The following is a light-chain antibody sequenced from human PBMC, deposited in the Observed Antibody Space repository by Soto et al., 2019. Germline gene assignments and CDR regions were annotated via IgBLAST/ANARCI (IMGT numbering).Light chain of an antibody. Sequence: VLAHSPVSPYLSPWARATLSCRASQSISSSLAWYQQKPGQAPRLLIYGASTRATAIPARFSGSGSGTEFTLTISSLQSEDFAVYYCQQYNTWPPVTFGQGTKVDI. CDR2: GAS. J-gene: IGKJ1*01. CDR1: QSISSS. CDR3: QQYNTWPPVT. V-gene: IGKV3-15*01.